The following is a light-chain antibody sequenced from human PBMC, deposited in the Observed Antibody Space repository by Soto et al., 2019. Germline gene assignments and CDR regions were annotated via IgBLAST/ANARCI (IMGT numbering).Light chain of an antibody. CDR3: AAWDDSLSGYV. V-gene: IGLV1-47*01. Sequence: QSVLTQPPSASCTPGQRVNISCSGSSSNIGSNYVYLYQHLPGTAPELLIYRNNQRPSGDPDRFSGSKSGTSASLAISGLRSEDEADYYCAAWDDSLSGYVFGTATKVTVL. CDR1: SSNIGSNY. J-gene: IGLJ1*01. CDR2: RNN.